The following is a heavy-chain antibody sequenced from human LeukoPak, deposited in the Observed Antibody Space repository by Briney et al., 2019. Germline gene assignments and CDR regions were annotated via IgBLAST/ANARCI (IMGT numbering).Heavy chain of an antibody. CDR2: ISSSSSYI. J-gene: IGHJ5*02. Sequence: GGSLRLSCAASGFTFSSYSMNWVRQAPGKGLEWVSSISSSSSYIYYADSVKGRFTISRDNAKNSLYLQMNSLRAEDTAVYYCARDHGLGGQLPVWFDPWGQGTLVTVSS. CDR1: GFTFSSYS. CDR3: ARDHGLGGQLPVWFDP. V-gene: IGHV3-21*01. D-gene: IGHD2-2*01.